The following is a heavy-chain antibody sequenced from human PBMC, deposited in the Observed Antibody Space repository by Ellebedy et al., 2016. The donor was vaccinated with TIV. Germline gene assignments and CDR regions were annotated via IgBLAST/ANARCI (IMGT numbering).Heavy chain of an antibody. J-gene: IGHJ4*02. CDR3: ARTFFH. CDR1: GFTFTDHY. V-gene: IGHV3-72*01. D-gene: IGHD3-3*01. Sequence: GGSLRLSXAASGFTFTDHYMDWVRQAPGKGLEWVGRTRTKANSYTTEYAASVKGRFTISRDDSKNLLYLQMNSLKTEDTAVYYCARTFFHWGQGTLVTVSS. CDR2: TRTKANSYTT.